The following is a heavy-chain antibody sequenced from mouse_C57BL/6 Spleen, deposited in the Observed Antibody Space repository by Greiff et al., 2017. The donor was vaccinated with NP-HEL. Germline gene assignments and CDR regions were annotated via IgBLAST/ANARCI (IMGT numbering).Heavy chain of an antibody. Sequence: VQLQQPGAELVKPGASVKMSCKASGYTFTSYWITWVKQRPGQGLEWIGDIYPGSGSTNYNEKFKSKATLTVDTSSSTAYLQLSSLTSEDSAVYYCARGKLYYDYDYWGQGTTLTVSS. CDR2: IYPGSGST. D-gene: IGHD2-4*01. J-gene: IGHJ2*01. V-gene: IGHV1-55*01. CDR3: ARGKLYYDYDY. CDR1: GYTFTSYW.